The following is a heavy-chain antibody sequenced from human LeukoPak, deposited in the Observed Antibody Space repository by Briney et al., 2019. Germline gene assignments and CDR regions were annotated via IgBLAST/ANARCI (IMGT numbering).Heavy chain of an antibody. CDR2: ISYDEGKE. Sequence: PGGSLRLSCAASGFTFTNRGLHWVRQAPGKGLEWVAVISYDEGKEYYADSVKGRFTISRDNSKNTMFLQMNSLRAEDTAVYYCARDLETITGTIGYYYGLDVWGQGTTVTVSS. CDR1: GFTFTNRG. D-gene: IGHD1-7*01. J-gene: IGHJ6*01. V-gene: IGHV3-30*03. CDR3: ARDLETITGTIGYYYGLDV.